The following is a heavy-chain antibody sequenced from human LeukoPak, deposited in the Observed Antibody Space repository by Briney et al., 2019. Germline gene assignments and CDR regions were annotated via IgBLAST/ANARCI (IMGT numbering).Heavy chain of an antibody. CDR3: ARLTYYYDSSGYYTGGGLDY. CDR1: GGSISSSSYY. V-gene: IGHV4-39*01. Sequence: SETLSLTCTVSGGSISSSSYYWGWIRQPPGKGLEWIGSIYYSGSTYYNPSLKSRVTISVDTSKNQFSLKLSSVTAADTAVYYCARLTYYYDSSGYYTGGGLDYWGQGTLVTVSS. D-gene: IGHD3-22*01. CDR2: IYYSGST. J-gene: IGHJ4*02.